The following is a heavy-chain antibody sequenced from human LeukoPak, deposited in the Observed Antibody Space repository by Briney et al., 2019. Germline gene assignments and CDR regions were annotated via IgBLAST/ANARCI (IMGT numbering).Heavy chain of an antibody. V-gene: IGHV4-59*08. CDR1: GGSISGYY. CDR2: LSNIGST. J-gene: IGHJ6*02. CDR3: ARQNPLIGHFYFYGMDV. Sequence: SETLSPTCTVSGGSISGYYWSWIRQPPGKGLEWIGYLSNIGSTNYNPSLKSRVTISVDTSKNQFSLKVTPVIAADTAVYYCARQNPLIGHFYFYGMDVWGLGTTVTVSS.